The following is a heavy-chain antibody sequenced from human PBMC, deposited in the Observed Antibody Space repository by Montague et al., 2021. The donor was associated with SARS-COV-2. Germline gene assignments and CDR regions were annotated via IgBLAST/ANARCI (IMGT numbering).Heavy chain of an antibody. CDR3: ARENTVTTFGGPYYIDS. V-gene: IGHV4-59*02. D-gene: IGHD4-17*01. CDR1: GSSVRSYY. Sequence: SETLSLTCILSGSSVRSYYWSWIRQPPGKGLEWIGYIYDSGNTNYNPSLKSRVTISVDTSKNQFSLKLSSVTAADTAVYYCARENTVTTFGGPYYIDSWGQGTLVTVSA. J-gene: IGHJ4*02. CDR2: IYDSGNT.